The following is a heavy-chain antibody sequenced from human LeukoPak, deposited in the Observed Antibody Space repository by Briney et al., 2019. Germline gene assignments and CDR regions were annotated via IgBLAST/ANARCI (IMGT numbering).Heavy chain of an antibody. Sequence: SETLSLTCAVSGGSISSFYWDWIRQPPGKGLEWIGYIYYSGSTNYNPSLKSRVTISVDTSKNQFSLKLSSVTAADTAVYYCARDAGYGSGWYFDYWGQGALVTVSS. D-gene: IGHD6-19*01. CDR1: GGSISSFY. CDR3: ARDAGYGSGWYFDY. CDR2: IYYSGST. V-gene: IGHV4-59*01. J-gene: IGHJ4*02.